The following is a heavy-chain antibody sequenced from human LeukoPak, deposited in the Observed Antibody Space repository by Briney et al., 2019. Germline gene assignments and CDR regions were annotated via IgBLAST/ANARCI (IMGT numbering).Heavy chain of an antibody. Sequence: SVKVSCKASGYSFTGYYIHWVRQAPGQGLEWMGWINPNSGGRTYAQKFQGRVTLTKDTSITTAFMELSGLTSDDTAVYFCARDYEDGMDVWGRGTTVTVSS. D-gene: IGHD5-12*01. CDR1: GYSFTGYY. V-gene: IGHV1-2*02. J-gene: IGHJ6*02. CDR3: ARDYEDGMDV. CDR2: INPNSGGR.